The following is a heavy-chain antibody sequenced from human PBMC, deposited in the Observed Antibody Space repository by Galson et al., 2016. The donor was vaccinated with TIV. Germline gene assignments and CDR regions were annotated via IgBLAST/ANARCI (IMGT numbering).Heavy chain of an antibody. Sequence: SVKVSCKASGGTFSHHVINWVRQAPGQGLEWMGGISPFFGISNSAQKFQGRVTITADELTSTAYMELSSLTSDDTAVYCCAKERTTVTTHDAFDVWGPGTMVTVSS. CDR1: GGTFSHHV. J-gene: IGHJ3*01. CDR2: ISPFFGIS. D-gene: IGHD4-17*01. CDR3: AKERTTVTTHDAFDV. V-gene: IGHV1-69*13.